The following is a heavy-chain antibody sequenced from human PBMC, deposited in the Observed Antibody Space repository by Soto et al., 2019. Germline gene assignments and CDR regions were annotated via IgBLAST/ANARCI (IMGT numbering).Heavy chain of an antibody. CDR1: GFIVSNTY. V-gene: IGHV3-66*01. CDR3: AREGGVDSIKTYYYYYMDV. D-gene: IGHD3-3*01. Sequence: GGSLRLSCAASGFIVSNTYMSWVRQAPGKGLEWVSFIYSGGSTFYADSVKGGFTISRDNSKNTLYLQMNSLRAEDTAVYYCAREGGVDSIKTYYYYYMDVWGKGTTVTASS. J-gene: IGHJ6*03. CDR2: IYSGGST.